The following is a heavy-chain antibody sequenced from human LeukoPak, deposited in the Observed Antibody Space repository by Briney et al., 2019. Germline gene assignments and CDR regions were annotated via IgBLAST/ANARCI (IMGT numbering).Heavy chain of an antibody. CDR3: ARDIRYYYDSSGYYLSY. V-gene: IGHV3-30*04. Sequence: PGRSLRLSCAASGFTFSSYAMHRVRQAPGKGLEWVAVISYDGSNKYYADSVKGRFTISRDNSKNTLYLQMNSLRAEDTAVYYCARDIRYYYDSSGYYLSYWGQGTLVTVSS. CDR1: GFTFSSYA. J-gene: IGHJ4*02. CDR2: ISYDGSNK. D-gene: IGHD3-22*01.